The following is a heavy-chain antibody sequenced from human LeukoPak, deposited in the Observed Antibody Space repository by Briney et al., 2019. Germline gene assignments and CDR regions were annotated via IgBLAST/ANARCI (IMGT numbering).Heavy chain of an antibody. CDR2: INPSGAST. CDR3: ATDQDLPPLAAAGPGYFAY. CDR1: GYTFTSYY. Sequence: SAVKVSFKSSGYTFTSYYMHWVRQAPGQGLEWMGIINPSGASTSYAPTLPRRVTMTTDTSMSTVYIELSSLTSEDTAAYHCATDQDLPPLAAAGPGYFAYCGQGTLATVSS. D-gene: IGHD6-25*01. J-gene: IGHJ4*02. V-gene: IGHV1-46*01.